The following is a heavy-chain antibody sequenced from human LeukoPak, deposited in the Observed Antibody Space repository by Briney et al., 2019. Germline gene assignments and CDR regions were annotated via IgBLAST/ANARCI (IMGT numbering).Heavy chain of an antibody. CDR1: GFTFSSYW. Sequence: GGSLRLSCAASGFTFSSYWMSWVRQAPGKGLEWVANIKQDGSEKYYVDSVKGRFTISRDNAKNSLYLQMNSLRAEDTAVYYCARDNYGDPLYGMDVWGQGTTVTVSS. V-gene: IGHV3-7*01. D-gene: IGHD4-17*01. CDR2: IKQDGSEK. CDR3: ARDNYGDPLYGMDV. J-gene: IGHJ6*02.